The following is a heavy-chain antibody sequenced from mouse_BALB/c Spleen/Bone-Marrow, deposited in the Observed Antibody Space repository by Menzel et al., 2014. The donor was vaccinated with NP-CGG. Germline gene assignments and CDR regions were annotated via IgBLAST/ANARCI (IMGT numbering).Heavy chain of an antibody. CDR2: IYPGDGST. J-gene: IGHJ3*01. V-gene: IGHV1S56*01. Sequence: VKLQESGPELVKPGASVKMSCKASGYTFTSYYIHWVKQRPGQGLEWIGWIYPGDGSTKYNEKFKGKTTLTADKSSSTAYMLLSSLTSGDSAIYFCARTDSSGSWFAYWGQGTLVTVSA. CDR3: ARTDSSGSWFAY. CDR1: GYTFTSYY. D-gene: IGHD3-2*01.